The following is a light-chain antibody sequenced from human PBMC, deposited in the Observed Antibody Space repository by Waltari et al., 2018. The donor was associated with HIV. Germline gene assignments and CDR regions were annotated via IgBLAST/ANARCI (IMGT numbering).Light chain of an antibody. CDR2: DVS. J-gene: IGLJ1*01. V-gene: IGLV2-14*01. CDR1: TSDVGGYNY. CDR3: SSFTSDFTFV. Sequence: QSALTQPASVSGSPGQSIAIACTGTTSDVGGYNYVSWFQQHPDEAPKLILYDVSERPSSISDRFSGSKSANTASLTISGLQPEDEADYYCSSFTSDFTFVFGTGTRVTVL.